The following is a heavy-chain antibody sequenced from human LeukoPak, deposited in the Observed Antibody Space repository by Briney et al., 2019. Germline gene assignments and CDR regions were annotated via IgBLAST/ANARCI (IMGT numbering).Heavy chain of an antibody. CDR1: GYTLTELS. V-gene: IGHV1-24*01. CDR2: FDPEDGET. CDR3: ATDRDYYYYYGMDV. J-gene: IGHJ6*02. Sequence: ASVKVSCKVSGYTLTELSMHWVRQAPGKGLEWMGGFDPEDGETIYAQKFQGRVTMTEDTSTDTAYMELSSLRSEDTAVYYCATDRDYYYYYGMDVWGQGTTVTVSS.